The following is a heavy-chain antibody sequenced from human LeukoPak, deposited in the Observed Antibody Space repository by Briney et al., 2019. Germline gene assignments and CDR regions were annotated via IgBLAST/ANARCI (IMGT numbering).Heavy chain of an antibody. Sequence: GASVKVSCKASGYTFTSYGISWVRQAPGQGLEWMGWISAYNGNTNYAQKLQGRVTMTTDTSTSTAYMELRSLRSDDTAVYYCARGGDSSNLGSQIWFGELLPNWFDPWGQGTLVTVSS. V-gene: IGHV1-18*01. D-gene: IGHD3-10*01. CDR1: GYTFTSYG. CDR3: ARGGDSSNLGSQIWFGELLPNWFDP. J-gene: IGHJ5*02. CDR2: ISAYNGNT.